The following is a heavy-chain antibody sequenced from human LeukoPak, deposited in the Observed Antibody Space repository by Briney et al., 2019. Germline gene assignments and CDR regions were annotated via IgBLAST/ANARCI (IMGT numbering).Heavy chain of an antibody. Sequence: SETLSLTCTVSGGSISSSSYYWGWIRQPPGKGLEWIGSIYYSGSTYYNPSLKSRVTISVDTSKNQFSLKLSSVTAADTAVYYCASSSWGYYFDYWGQGTLVTVSS. CDR2: IYYSGST. J-gene: IGHJ4*02. D-gene: IGHD6-13*01. CDR3: ASSSWGYYFDY. V-gene: IGHV4-39*01. CDR1: GGSISSSSYY.